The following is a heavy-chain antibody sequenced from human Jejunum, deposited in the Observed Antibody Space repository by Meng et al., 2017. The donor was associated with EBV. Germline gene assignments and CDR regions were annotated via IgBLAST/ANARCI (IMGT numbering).Heavy chain of an antibody. D-gene: IGHD3-16*01. CDR3: ARGSDYVWVF. V-gene: IGHV4-4*02. CDR2: IFHTGTT. Sequence: QLQYPGPGMVMPSGTLSLTCAVSVDSISSNNGWSLVRPSPGQGLEWIGEIFHTGTTTYNPSLKSRVTISVDKSKNQFSLNLNSVTAADTAVYYCARGSDYVWVFGGQGTLVTVSS. CDR1: VDSISSNNG. J-gene: IGHJ4*02.